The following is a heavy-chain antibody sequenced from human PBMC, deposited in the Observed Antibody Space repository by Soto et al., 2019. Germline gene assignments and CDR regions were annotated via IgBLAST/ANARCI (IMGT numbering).Heavy chain of an antibody. D-gene: IGHD3-9*01. J-gene: IGHJ3*02. Sequence: QVQLVESGGGVVQPGQSLRLSCAASGFTVSNYGMHWVRQAPGKGLEWVAVIWKDGNNKYYRDSVKGRFTITRDNSKNTLELARSRLRGEDTAVYYWARGKALTDEAFDIWGQGTMVTVSP. CDR1: GFTVSNYG. V-gene: IGHV3-33*01. CDR2: IWKDGNNK. CDR3: ARGKALTDEAFDI.